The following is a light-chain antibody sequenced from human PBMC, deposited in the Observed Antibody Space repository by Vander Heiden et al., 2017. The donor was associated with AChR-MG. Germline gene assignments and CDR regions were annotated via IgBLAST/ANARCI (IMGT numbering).Light chain of an antibody. CDR2: GSR. J-gene: IGLJ3*02. CDR3: QSHDSSLSGSV. V-gene: IGLV1-40*01. CDR1: PSNRGAGYD. Sequence: SVLTPPPSVAGAPGQRGTIPCTVSPSNRGAGYDVHWYPQIPGTAPKRLIYGSRNRPSGVPDRFSGSKSSTSASMAIIGLQAEEEGDYYCQSHDSSLSGSVFGGGTKLTVL.